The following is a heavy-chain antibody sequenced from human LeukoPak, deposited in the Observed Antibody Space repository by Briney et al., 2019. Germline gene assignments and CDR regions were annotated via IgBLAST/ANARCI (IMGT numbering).Heavy chain of an antibody. J-gene: IGHJ4*02. D-gene: IGHD1-1*01. Sequence: GGSLRLSCAASGFTFSSYWMHWVRHAPGKGLVWVSRINSDGSSTSYADSVKGRFTISRDNAKNTLYLQMNSLRAEDTAVYYCAREILEASFDYWGQGTLVTVSS. CDR2: INSDGSST. CDR1: GFTFSSYW. CDR3: AREILEASFDY. V-gene: IGHV3-74*01.